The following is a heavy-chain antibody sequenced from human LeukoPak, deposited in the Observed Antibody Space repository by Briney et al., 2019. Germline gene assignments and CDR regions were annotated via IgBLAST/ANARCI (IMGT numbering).Heavy chain of an antibody. Sequence: GRSLRLSCAASGFTFSSYAMHWVRQAPGKGLEWVAVISYDGSNKYYADSVKGRFTISRDNSKNTLYLQMNSLRAEDTAVYYCAREDDYGDYSGGYFDYWGQGTLVTVSS. V-gene: IGHV3-30-3*01. CDR3: AREDDYGDYSGGYFDY. CDR1: GFTFSSYA. CDR2: ISYDGSNK. J-gene: IGHJ4*02. D-gene: IGHD4-17*01.